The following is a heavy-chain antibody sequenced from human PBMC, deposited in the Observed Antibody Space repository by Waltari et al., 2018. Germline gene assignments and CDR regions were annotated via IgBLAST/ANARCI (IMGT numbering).Heavy chain of an antibody. CDR3: ARDDVDSSAFGGF. CDR2: ISGYNGDA. J-gene: IGHJ4*02. D-gene: IGHD3-16*01. Sequence: QLVQSGAEVKKPGASVKVSCKGSGYIFSNYGVTWVRQAPGQGLEWMGWISGYNGDAKDEGKFEGRVTMTRDTSTSTAYMEIRGLRSDDTAVYFCARDDVDSSAFGGFWGQGTQVTVSS. V-gene: IGHV1-18*01. CDR1: GYIFSNYG.